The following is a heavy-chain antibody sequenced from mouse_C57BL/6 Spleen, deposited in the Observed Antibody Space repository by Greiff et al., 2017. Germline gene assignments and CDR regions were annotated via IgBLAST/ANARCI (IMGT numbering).Heavy chain of an antibody. CDR3: ARGDYGSTLGYVDY. V-gene: IGHV1-18*01. CDR1: GYTFTDYN. J-gene: IGHJ2*01. D-gene: IGHD1-1*01. CDR2: INPNNGGT. Sequence: VQLKESGPELVKPGASVKIPCKASGYTFTDYNMDWVKQSHGKSLEWIGDINPNNGGTIYNQKFKGKATLTVDKSSSTAYMELRSLTSEDTAVYYCARGDYGSTLGYVDYWGQGTTLTVSS.